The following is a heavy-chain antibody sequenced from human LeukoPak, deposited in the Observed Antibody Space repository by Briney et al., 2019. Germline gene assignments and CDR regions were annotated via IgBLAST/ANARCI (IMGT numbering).Heavy chain of an antibody. V-gene: IGHV1-2*02. CDR2: INPNSGGT. Sequence: ASVKVSCKASGYTFTGSYMHWVRQAPGQGLEWMGWINPNSGGTNYAQKFQGRVTMTRDTSISTAYMELSRLRSDDTAVYYCARFGGGYAHAFDIWGQGTMVTVSS. J-gene: IGHJ3*02. CDR1: GYTFTGSY. D-gene: IGHD5-12*01. CDR3: ARFGGGYAHAFDI.